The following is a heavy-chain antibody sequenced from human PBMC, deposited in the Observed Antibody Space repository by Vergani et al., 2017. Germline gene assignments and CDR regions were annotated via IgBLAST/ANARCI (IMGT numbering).Heavy chain of an antibody. Sequence: QVQLQESGPGLVKPSETLSLTCTVSGGSISSYYWSWIRQPPGKGLEWIGEINHSGSTNYNPSLKSRVTISVDTSKNQFSLKLSSVTAADTAVYYGARSGYSSSWFNDYWGQGTLVTVSS. CDR1: GGSISSYY. V-gene: IGHV4-59*12. CDR2: INHSGST. D-gene: IGHD6-13*01. J-gene: IGHJ4*02. CDR3: ARSGYSSSWFNDY.